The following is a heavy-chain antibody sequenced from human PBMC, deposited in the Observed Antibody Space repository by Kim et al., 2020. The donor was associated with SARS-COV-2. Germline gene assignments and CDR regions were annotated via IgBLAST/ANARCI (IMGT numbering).Heavy chain of an antibody. V-gene: IGHV4-39*01. Sequence: SLTSRVTISVDTSKNQFSLKLSSVTAADTAVYYCARRSYYDSSGYYPFDYWGQGTLVTVSS. J-gene: IGHJ4*02. CDR3: ARRSYYDSSGYYPFDY. D-gene: IGHD3-22*01.